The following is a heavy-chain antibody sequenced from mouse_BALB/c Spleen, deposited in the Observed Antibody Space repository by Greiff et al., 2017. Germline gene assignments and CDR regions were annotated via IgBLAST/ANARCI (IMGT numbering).Heavy chain of an antibody. CDR1: GDSITSGY. D-gene: IGHD1-2*01. J-gene: IGHJ2*01. Sequence: EVQLQQSGPSLVKPSQTLSLTCSVTGDSITSGYWNWIRKFPGNKLEYMGYISYSGSTYYNPSLKSRISITRDTSKNQYYLQLNSVTTEDTATYYCARYEDYGYYFDYWGQGTTLTVSS. CDR3: ARYEDYGYYFDY. V-gene: IGHV3-8*02. CDR2: ISYSGST.